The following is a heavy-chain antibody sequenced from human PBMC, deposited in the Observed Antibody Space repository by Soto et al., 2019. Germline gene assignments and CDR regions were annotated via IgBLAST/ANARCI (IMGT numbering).Heavy chain of an antibody. J-gene: IGHJ4*02. V-gene: IGHV3-11*01. D-gene: IGHD6-19*01. Sequence: GGSLRLSCGASGFTFSNYYMSWIRQAPGKGLEWVSYISSTGRTIYYADSVKGRFTISRDNAQNSLSLKLNSLRVEDTAVYYCARSYSSGWEFDYWGQGTQVTVSS. CDR1: GFTFSNYY. CDR3: ARSYSSGWEFDY. CDR2: ISSTGRTI.